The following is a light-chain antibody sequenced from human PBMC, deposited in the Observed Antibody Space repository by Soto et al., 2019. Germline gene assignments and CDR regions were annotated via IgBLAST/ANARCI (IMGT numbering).Light chain of an antibody. V-gene: IGKV3-20*01. J-gene: IGKJ3*01. CDR3: QQYGSSPLFT. CDR2: GAS. CDR1: QSVSSSY. Sequence: EIVLTQSPGTLSLSPGERATLSCRASQSVSSSYLAWYQQKPGQAPRLLIYGASSRATGIPHRLSGSGSGTDFTLTISILEPEDFAVYYCQQYGSSPLFTFGPGTKVDIK.